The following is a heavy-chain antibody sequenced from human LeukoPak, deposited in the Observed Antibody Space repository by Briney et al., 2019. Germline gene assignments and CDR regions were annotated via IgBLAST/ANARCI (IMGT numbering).Heavy chain of an antibody. CDR1: GGSISSYY. CDR2: IYYGGST. Sequence: PSETLSLTCTVSGGSISSYYWSWIRQPPGKGLEWIGYIYYGGSTNYNPSLKSRVTISVDTSKNQFSLKLSSVTAADTAVYYCARDQHINKGFQRRDAFDIWGQGTMVTVSS. V-gene: IGHV4-59*01. CDR3: ARDQHINKGFQRRDAFDI. J-gene: IGHJ3*02. D-gene: IGHD1/OR15-1a*01.